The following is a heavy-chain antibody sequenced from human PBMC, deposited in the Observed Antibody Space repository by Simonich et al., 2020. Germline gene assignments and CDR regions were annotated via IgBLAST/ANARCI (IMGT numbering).Heavy chain of an antibody. CDR3: ARDTSYYGAGSYYFDY. D-gene: IGHD3-10*01. CDR1: GFTFSSYS. CDR2: ISSSSSYI. Sequence: GGGLVKPGWSLRLSCAASGFTFSSYSMNWFRQAPGKGLEWVSSISSSSSYIYYADSVKGRFTISRDNAKNSLYLHMNSLRAEDTAVYYCARDTSYYGAGSYYFDYWGQGTLVTVSS. V-gene: IGHV3-21*01. J-gene: IGHJ4*02.